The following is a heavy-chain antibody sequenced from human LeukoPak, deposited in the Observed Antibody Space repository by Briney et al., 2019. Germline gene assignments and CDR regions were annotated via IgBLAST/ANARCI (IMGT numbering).Heavy chain of an antibody. D-gene: IGHD4-17*01. V-gene: IGHV4-59*01. CDR1: GGSISSYY. J-gene: IGHJ4*02. Sequence: SETLSLTCTVSGGSISSYYWNWIRQPPGKGLEWIGYIYYSGSTNYNPSLKSRVTISVDTSKNQFSLKLSSVTAADTAVYYCARGLYGDYVFDYWGQGTLVTVSS. CDR2: IYYSGST. CDR3: ARGLYGDYVFDY.